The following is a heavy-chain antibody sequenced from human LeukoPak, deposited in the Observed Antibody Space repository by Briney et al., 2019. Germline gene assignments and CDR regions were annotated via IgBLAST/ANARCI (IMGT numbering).Heavy chain of an antibody. Sequence: GGSLRLSCAASGFTFSSYGMHWVRQAPGKGLEWVAFIRYDGSNKYYADSVKGRFTISRDNSKNTLYLQMNSLRAEDSAVHYCAKDGRGSGYFPDYWGQGTLVTVSS. V-gene: IGHV3-30*02. CDR2: IRYDGSNK. J-gene: IGHJ4*02. D-gene: IGHD3-22*01. CDR3: AKDGRGSGYFPDY. CDR1: GFTFSSYG.